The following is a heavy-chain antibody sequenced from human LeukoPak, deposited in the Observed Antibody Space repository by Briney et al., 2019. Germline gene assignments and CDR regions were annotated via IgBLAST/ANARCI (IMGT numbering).Heavy chain of an antibody. J-gene: IGHJ6*03. CDR1: GGSFSGYY. CDR2: INHSGST. CDR3: ARVVTIFGVVPDYYYYYYMDV. V-gene: IGHV4-34*01. Sequence: SETLSLTCAVYGGSFSGYYWSWVRQPPGKGLEWIGEINHSGSTNYNPSLKRRVTISVDTSKTQFSLKLSSVTAADTAVYYCARVVTIFGVVPDYYYYYYMDVWGKGTTVTVSS. D-gene: IGHD3-3*01.